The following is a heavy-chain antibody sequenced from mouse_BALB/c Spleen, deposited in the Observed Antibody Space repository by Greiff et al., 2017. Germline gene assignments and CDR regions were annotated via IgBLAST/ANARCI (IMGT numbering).Heavy chain of an antibody. D-gene: IGHD2-4*01. CDR2: ISDGGSYT. Sequence: EVQLQQSGGGLVKPGGSLKLSCAASGFTFSDYYMYWVRQTPEKRLEWVATISDGGSYTYYPDSVKGRFTISRDNAKNNLYLQMSSLKSEDTAMYYCARAIYYDYDEGGYAMDYWGQGTSVTVSS. V-gene: IGHV5-4*02. J-gene: IGHJ4*01. CDR1: GFTFSDYY. CDR3: ARAIYYDYDEGGYAMDY.